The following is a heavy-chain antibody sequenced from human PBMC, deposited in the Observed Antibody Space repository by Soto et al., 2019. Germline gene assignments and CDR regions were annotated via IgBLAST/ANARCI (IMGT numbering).Heavy chain of an antibody. CDR2: ISSSSSTI. J-gene: IGHJ4*02. D-gene: IGHD3-3*01. CDR1: GFTFSSYS. V-gene: IGHV3-48*02. CDR3: ARDTQADFWSGYYRDY. Sequence: EVPLVESGGGLVQPGGSLRLSCAASGFTFSSYSMNWVRQAPGKGLEWVSYISSSSSTIYYADSVKGRFTISRDNAMNSLYLQMNSLRDEDTAVYYCARDTQADFWSGYYRDYWGQGTLVTVSS.